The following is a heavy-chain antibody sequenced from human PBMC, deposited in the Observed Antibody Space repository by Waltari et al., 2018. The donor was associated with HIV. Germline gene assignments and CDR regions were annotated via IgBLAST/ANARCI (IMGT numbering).Heavy chain of an antibody. J-gene: IGHJ5*02. CDR1: GGSLIGYF. CDR2: VVHSGSS. D-gene: IGHD2-2*01. V-gene: IGHV4-34*12. CDR3: ARRGAPDTVVVPAAVDSLTWFDP. Sequence: QLQLQQWGAGLLRPSETLSLTCAVYGGSLIGYFCSCLRQSPATGLEWIGEVVHSGSSNYNPSLKSRATVSIDTSKKQFSLRLTNVSAADTAIYYCARRGAPDTVVVPAAVDSLTWFDPWGQGTQVTVSS.